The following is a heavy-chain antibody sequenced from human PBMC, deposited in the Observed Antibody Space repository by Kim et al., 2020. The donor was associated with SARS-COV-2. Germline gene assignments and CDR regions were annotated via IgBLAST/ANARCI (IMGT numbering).Heavy chain of an antibody. D-gene: IGHD3-22*01. V-gene: IGHV3-53*01. Sequence: GGSLRLSCAASGFTVSSNYMSWVRQAPGKGLEWVSVIYSGGSTYYADSVKGRFTISRDNSKNTLYLQMNSLRAEDTAVYYCARALYYYDSSGYYDAFDYWGQGTLVTVSS. CDR1: GFTVSSNY. CDR3: ARALYYYDSSGYYDAFDY. CDR2: IYSGGST. J-gene: IGHJ4*02.